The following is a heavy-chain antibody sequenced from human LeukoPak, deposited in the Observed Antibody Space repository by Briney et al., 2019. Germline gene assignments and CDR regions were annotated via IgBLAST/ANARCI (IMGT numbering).Heavy chain of an antibody. CDR1: GFTFSTYW. V-gene: IGHV3-74*01. D-gene: IGHD6-13*01. CDR3: VSASSHRIAAGGDY. J-gene: IGHJ4*02. Sequence: GGSLRLSCAASGFTFSTYWMHWVRQAPGKGLVWVSRINGDGGSRNYADSVKGRFTISRDNAKNTVYLQMNSLRAEDTAVYYCVSASSHRIAAGGDYWGQGTLVTVSS. CDR2: INGDGGSR.